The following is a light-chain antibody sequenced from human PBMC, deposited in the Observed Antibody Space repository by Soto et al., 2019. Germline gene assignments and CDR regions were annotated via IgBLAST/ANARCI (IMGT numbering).Light chain of an antibody. J-gene: IGKJ5*01. CDR1: QSVSSSH. Sequence: ELVLTQSPGTLSLSLGDRATLSCRTSQSVSSSHLASYQQKPGQAPTHLIYVASTRATSIPDMFIRSGCVTDCSLTNSDVQPEELAIYYCQQPGDSPPLTVGQGTQLEIK. V-gene: IGKV3-20*01. CDR2: VAS. CDR3: QQPGDSPPLT.